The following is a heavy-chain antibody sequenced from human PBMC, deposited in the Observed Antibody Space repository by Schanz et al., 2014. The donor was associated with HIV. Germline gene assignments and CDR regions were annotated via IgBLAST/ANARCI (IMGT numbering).Heavy chain of an antibody. Sequence: QVQLVESGGGVVQPGRSLRLSCEASGFTFNNYGMHWVRQAPGKGLEWVAVISYDGTKKHYADSVKGRFTISRDNSKNSLSLLIKSLRADDAAVYYCARDRLHPGNGMDVWGQGTTVTVSS. V-gene: IGHV3-30*03. CDR2: ISYDGTKK. CDR3: ARDRLHPGNGMDV. CDR1: GFTFNNYG. J-gene: IGHJ6*02. D-gene: IGHD4-4*01.